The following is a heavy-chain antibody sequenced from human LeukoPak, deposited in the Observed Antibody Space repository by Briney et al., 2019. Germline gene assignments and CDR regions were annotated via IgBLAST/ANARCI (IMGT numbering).Heavy chain of an antibody. D-gene: IGHD6-19*01. CDR3: AGGDALWGQWLVPGYYYYGMDV. CDR1: GYTFTSYG. Sequence: ASVKVSCKASGYTFTSYGISWVRQAPGQGLEWMGWISAYNGNTNYAQKLQGRVTMTTDTSTSTAYMELRSLRSDDTAVYYCAGGDALWGQWLVPGYYYYGMDVWGQGTTVTVSS. J-gene: IGHJ6*02. V-gene: IGHV1-18*01. CDR2: ISAYNGNT.